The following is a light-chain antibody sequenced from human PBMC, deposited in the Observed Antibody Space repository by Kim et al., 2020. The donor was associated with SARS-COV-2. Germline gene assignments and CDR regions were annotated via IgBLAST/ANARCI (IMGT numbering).Light chain of an antibody. CDR1: QSVSSSY. V-gene: IGKV3-20*01. CDR3: QQYGSSPT. CDR2: GAS. J-gene: IGKJ4*02. Sequence: LSQGERPPRTGRASQSVSSSYLAWYHQQPGQAHRLLSYGASSRATGTPDRFRGSGSGTDFTLTIRRLEPEEFAVYFGQQYGSSPTFGGGTKVDIK.